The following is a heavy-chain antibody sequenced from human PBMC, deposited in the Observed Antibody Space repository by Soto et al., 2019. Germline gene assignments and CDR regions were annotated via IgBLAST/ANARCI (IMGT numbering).Heavy chain of an antibody. CDR1: GFTFSSYS. Sequence: EVQLVESGGGLVKPGGSLRLSCAASGFTFSSYSMNWVRQAPGKGLEWVSSISSSSSYIYYADSVKGRFTISRDNAKNSRDLQMNSLRVKDTAVYYCAIDRNTCSSSWTPPDYWGQGTLVTVSS. J-gene: IGHJ4*02. CDR2: ISSSSSYI. D-gene: IGHD6-13*01. V-gene: IGHV3-21*01. CDR3: AIDRNTCSSSWTPPDY.